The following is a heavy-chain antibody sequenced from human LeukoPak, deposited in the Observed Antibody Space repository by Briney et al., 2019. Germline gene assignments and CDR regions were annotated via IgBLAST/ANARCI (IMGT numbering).Heavy chain of an antibody. CDR1: GGSISSYY. J-gene: IGHJ4*02. D-gene: IGHD6-19*01. CDR3: ARSGPIAVAGVDY. CDR2: IYSSGNT. V-gene: IGHV4-4*07. Sequence: PSETLSLTCIVSGGSISSYYWSWLRKPAAKGLEWIGRIYSSGNTNYNPSLKSRVTISVDKSKNQFSLKLSSVTAADTAVYYCARSGPIAVAGVDYWGQGTLVTVSS.